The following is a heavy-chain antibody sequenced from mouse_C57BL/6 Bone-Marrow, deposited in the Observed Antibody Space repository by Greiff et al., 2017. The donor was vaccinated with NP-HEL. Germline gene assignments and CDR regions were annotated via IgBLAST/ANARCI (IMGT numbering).Heavy chain of an antibody. V-gene: IGHV1-26*01. CDR3: ARGYYGTAWFAY. Sequence: VQLQQSGPELVKPGASVKISCKASGYTFTDYYMNWVKQSHGKSLEWIGDINPNNGGTSYNQKFKGKATLTVDKSSSTAYIELRSLTSEDSAVYYCARGYYGTAWFAYWGQGTLVTVSA. CDR2: INPNNGGT. CDR1: GYTFTDYY. J-gene: IGHJ3*01. D-gene: IGHD1-1*01.